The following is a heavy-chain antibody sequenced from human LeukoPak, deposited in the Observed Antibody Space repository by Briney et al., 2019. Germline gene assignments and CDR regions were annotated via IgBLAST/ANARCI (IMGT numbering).Heavy chain of an antibody. Sequence: SGTLSLTCAVSGGSISSSNWWSWVRQPPGKGLEWIGEINHSGSTNYNPSLKSRVTISVDTSKNQFSLKLSSVTAADTAVYYCASNSFDYYGSGSYSVDYWGQGTLVTVSS. CDR1: GGSISSSNW. J-gene: IGHJ4*02. D-gene: IGHD3-10*01. CDR2: INHSGST. CDR3: ASNSFDYYGSGSYSVDY. V-gene: IGHV4-4*02.